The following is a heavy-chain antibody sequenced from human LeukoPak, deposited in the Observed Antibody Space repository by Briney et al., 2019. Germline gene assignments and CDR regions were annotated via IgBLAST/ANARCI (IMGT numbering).Heavy chain of an antibody. CDR2: IQSNGNEK. D-gene: IGHD2-2*01. V-gene: IGHV3-30*02. Sequence: PRGSLRLSCAVSGFTFSDYAMHWVRQAPGKGLEWVASIQSNGNEKYSSDSLKGRFTISRDNSKNTLYLQMNTVRPEDTAVFYCARGVTSWPQGPYHFDYWGQGILITVSS. CDR3: ARGVTSWPQGPYHFDY. CDR1: GFTFSDYA. J-gene: IGHJ4*02.